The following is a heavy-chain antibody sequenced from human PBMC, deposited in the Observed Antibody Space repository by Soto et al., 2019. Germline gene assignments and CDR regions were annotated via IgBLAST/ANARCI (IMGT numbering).Heavy chain of an antibody. CDR1: EFTFSSYA. D-gene: IGHD1-1*01. J-gene: IGHJ4*02. CDR2: ISYGGGTT. CDR3: AKKVPGSNPLDS. Sequence: GGSLRLSCAASEFTFSSYAMSWVRQAPGKGLEWVSAISYGGGTTYYADSVKGRFTISRDNSKNTLYLQMNSLRAEDTAVYYCAKKVPGSNPLDSWGQGALVTVSS. V-gene: IGHV3-23*01.